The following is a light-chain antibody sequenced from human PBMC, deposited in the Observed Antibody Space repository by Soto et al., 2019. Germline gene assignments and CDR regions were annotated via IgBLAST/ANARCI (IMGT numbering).Light chain of an antibody. J-gene: IGKJ5*01. CDR3: QQRSYWPIT. Sequence: VTPSPATLSVSPGDRDTLSFRARQSISDTLAWYQQKPGQAPRLLIYHTSNRATGIPARFSGSGSGTDFTLTISSLEPEDFAVYYCQQRSYWPITVGQGTRLEIK. V-gene: IGKV3-11*01. CDR1: QSISDT. CDR2: HTS.